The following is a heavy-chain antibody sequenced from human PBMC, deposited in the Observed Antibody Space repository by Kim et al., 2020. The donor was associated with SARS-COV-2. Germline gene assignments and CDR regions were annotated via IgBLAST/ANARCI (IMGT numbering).Heavy chain of an antibody. V-gene: IGHV4-38-2*02. Sequence: SETLSLTCTVSGYSISSGYYWGWIRQPPGKGLEWIGSIYHSGSTYYNPSLKSRVTISVDTSKNQFSLKLSSVTAADTAVYYCARVVTGTTYASWFLDYWGQGTLVTVSS. CDR1: GYSISSGYY. CDR2: IYHSGST. CDR3: ARVVTGTTYASWFLDY. J-gene: IGHJ4*02. D-gene: IGHD1-7*01.